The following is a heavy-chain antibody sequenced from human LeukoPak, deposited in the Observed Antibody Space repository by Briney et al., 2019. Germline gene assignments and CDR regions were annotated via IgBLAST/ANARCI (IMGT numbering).Heavy chain of an antibody. Sequence: PGGSLRLSCAASGFTFSSYSMNWVRQAPGKGLEWVSSISSSSSYIYYADSVKGRFTISRDNAKNSLYLQMNSLRAEDTAVYYCARAERGFTKVWSGSPLAYYYMDVWGKGTTVTVSS. V-gene: IGHV3-21*01. D-gene: IGHD3-3*01. J-gene: IGHJ6*03. CDR2: ISSSSSYI. CDR1: GFTFSSYS. CDR3: ARAERGFTKVWSGSPLAYYYMDV.